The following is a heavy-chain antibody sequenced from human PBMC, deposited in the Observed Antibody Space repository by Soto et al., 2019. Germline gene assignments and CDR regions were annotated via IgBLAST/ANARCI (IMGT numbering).Heavy chain of an antibody. J-gene: IGHJ4*02. V-gene: IGHV5-51*01. Sequence: GESLKISCKGSGYSFTSYWIGWVRQMPGKGLEWMGIIYPGDSDTRYSPSFQGQVTISVDTSKTQFSLNLTSVTDADTAVYYCARGYGYFRQWGQGALVNVSS. D-gene: IGHD5-12*01. CDR1: GYSFTSYW. CDR3: ARGYGYFRQ. CDR2: IYPGDSDT.